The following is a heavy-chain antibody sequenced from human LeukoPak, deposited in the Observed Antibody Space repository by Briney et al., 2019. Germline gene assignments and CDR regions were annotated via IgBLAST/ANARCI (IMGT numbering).Heavy chain of an antibody. CDR2: IYHSGST. V-gene: IGHV4-30-2*01. D-gene: IGHD1-1*01. CDR1: GGSISSGGYY. CDR3: ARGTERASWFDP. Sequence: SQTLSLTCAVSGGSISSGGYYWSWIRQPPGKGLEWIGYIYHSGSTYYSPSLKSRVTISVDRSKNQFSLKLSSVTAADTAVYYCARGTERASWFDPWGQGTLVTVSS. J-gene: IGHJ5*02.